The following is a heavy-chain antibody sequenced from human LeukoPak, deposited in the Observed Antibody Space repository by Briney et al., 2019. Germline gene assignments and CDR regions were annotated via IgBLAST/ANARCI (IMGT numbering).Heavy chain of an antibody. CDR1: GGSFSGYY. CDR2: INHSGST. J-gene: IGHJ4*02. V-gene: IGHV4-34*01. D-gene: IGHD6-19*01. CDR3: ARFNSGWGFDY. Sequence: SETLSLTCAVYGGSFSGYYWSWIRQPPGKGLEWIGEINHSGSTNYNPSLKSRVTISVDTSKNQFSLKLSSVTAEDTAVYYCARFNSGWGFDYWGQGTLVTVSS.